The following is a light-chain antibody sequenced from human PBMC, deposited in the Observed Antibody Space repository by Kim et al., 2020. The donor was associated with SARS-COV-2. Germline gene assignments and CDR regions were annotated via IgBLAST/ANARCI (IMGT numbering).Light chain of an antibody. Sequence: IVMTQSPATLSVSPGERATLSCRASRSVSSNLAWYQQKPGQAPRLLIYGASARATGVPARFSGSGSGTEFTLTISNLQSEDVAVYYCQQYDDWWTFGQGPKVGIK. J-gene: IGKJ1*01. CDR1: RSVSSN. CDR3: QQYDDWWT. CDR2: GAS. V-gene: IGKV3-15*01.